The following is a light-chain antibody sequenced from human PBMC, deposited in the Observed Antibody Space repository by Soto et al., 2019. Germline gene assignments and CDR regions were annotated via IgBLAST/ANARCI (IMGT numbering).Light chain of an antibody. CDR1: QSISSY. CDR3: QQSYSTPWT. J-gene: IGKJ1*01. V-gene: IGKV1-39*01. CDR2: DAS. Sequence: DIQMTQSPSSLSASIGDRVTITCRASQSISSYLNWYQQKPGKAPKLLIYDASSLQGGVPSRFSGSGSGTDFTRTISSLQPAEFATYYCQQSYSTPWTFGQGTKVEIK.